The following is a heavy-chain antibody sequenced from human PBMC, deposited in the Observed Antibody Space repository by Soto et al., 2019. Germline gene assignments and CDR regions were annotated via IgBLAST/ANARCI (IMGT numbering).Heavy chain of an antibody. V-gene: IGHV4-31*03. D-gene: IGHD1-1*01. CDR2: IYYSGST. CDR3: ARDEGLEATGAFDI. Sequence: SETLSLTCTVSGGSISSGGYYWSWIRQHPGKGLEWIGYIYYSGSTYYNPSLKSRVTISVDTSKNQLSLKLSSVTAADTAVYYCARDEGLEATGAFDIWGQGTMVTVSS. J-gene: IGHJ3*02. CDR1: GGSISSGGYY.